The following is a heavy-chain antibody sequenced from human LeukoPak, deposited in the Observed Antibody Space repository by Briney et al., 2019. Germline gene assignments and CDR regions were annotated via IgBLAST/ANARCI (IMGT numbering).Heavy chain of an antibody. D-gene: IGHD2-2*02. CDR1: GYSISSGYY. J-gene: IGHJ5*02. V-gene: IGHV4-38-2*02. Sequence: PSETLSLTCTVSGYSISSGYYWGWIRQPPGKGLEWIGSIYQSASTYYNPSLKSPVTISVDTSKNQFSLKLSSVTAADTAVYYCAREYDIVVVPAAIELEDWFDPWGQGTLVTVSS. CDR2: IYQSAST. CDR3: AREYDIVVVPAAIELEDWFDP.